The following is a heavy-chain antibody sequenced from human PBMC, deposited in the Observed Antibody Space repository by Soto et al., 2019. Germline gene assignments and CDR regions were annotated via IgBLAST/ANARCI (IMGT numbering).Heavy chain of an antibody. CDR1: GYTFMSYG. J-gene: IGHJ4*02. D-gene: IGHD1-26*01. V-gene: IGHV1-18*01. Sequence: QVQLVQSGAEVKKPGASVKITCNASGYTFMSYGISWVRQAPGQGLEWMGWISAYNGNTNYEQKLQGRVTRTTDTSTSTVYMELRGLRSDDTAVYYCASDRGVGADYWGQGTLVTVSS. CDR2: ISAYNGNT. CDR3: ASDRGVGADY.